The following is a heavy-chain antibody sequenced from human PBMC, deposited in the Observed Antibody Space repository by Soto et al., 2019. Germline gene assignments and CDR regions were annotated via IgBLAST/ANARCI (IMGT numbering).Heavy chain of an antibody. CDR3: APEGVRGTSLPYFQH. Sequence: QVQLVQSGAEVKKPGASVKVSCKASGYTFTSYYMHWVRQAPGQGLEWMGIINPSGGSTSYPQKFQGSFSMTREASTSTVYKELSSLRSEDTAVYYCAPEGVRGTSLPYFQHWGQGTLVTVSS. CDR1: GYTFTSYY. D-gene: IGHD2-2*01. CDR2: INPSGGST. J-gene: IGHJ1*01. V-gene: IGHV1-46*03.